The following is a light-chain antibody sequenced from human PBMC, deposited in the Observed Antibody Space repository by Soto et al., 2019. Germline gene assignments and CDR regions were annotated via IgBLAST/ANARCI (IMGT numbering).Light chain of an antibody. Sequence: SYELTQPPSVSVAPGQTARITCGGNHMGSYSVHWYQQKPGQAPVLVVYDDSDRPSGIPERFSGSNSGYTATLTISRVEAGDEADYYCQVCESSSDYVFGTGTKLTVL. J-gene: IGLJ1*01. V-gene: IGLV3-21*02. CDR1: HMGSYS. CDR2: DDS. CDR3: QVCESSSDYV.